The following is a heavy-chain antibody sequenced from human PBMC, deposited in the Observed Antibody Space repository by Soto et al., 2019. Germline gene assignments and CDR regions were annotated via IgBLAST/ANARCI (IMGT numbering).Heavy chain of an antibody. V-gene: IGHV6-1*01. CDR2: TYYRFKWYN. CDR3: VRDYYGSGSTNWFDP. J-gene: IGHJ5*02. CDR1: GDSVSSNSAA. Sequence: PSQTLSLTCVISGDSVSSNSAAWNWIRQSPSRGLEWLGRTYYRFKWYNDYAISVKSRMIINPDTSKNQFSLQLNSVTPEDTAVYYCVRDYYGSGSTNWFDPWGQGTLVTVSS. D-gene: IGHD3-10*01.